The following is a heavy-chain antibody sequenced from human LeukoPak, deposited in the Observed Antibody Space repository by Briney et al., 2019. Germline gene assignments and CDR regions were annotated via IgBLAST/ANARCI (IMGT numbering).Heavy chain of an antibody. V-gene: IGHV1-2*02. CDR3: AREMNYDDYRTSDY. D-gene: IGHD4-17*01. CDR2: IDSNSGGT. Sequence: ASVKVSCKASGYTFTGCYIHWVRQAPGQGFEWMGRIDSNSGGTNYAQNFQGRVTMTRDTSISTVYIELISLRSDDTAVYYCAREMNYDDYRTSDYWGQGTLVTVSS. CDR1: GYTFTGCY. J-gene: IGHJ4*02.